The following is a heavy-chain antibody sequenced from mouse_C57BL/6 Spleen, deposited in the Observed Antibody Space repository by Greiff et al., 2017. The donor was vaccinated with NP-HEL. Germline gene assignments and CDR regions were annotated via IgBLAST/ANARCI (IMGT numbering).Heavy chain of an antibody. CDR1: GFTFSSYA. J-gene: IGHJ3*01. CDR2: ISDGGSYT. Sequence: DVMLVESGGGLVKPGGSLKLSCAASGFTFSSYAMSWVRQTPEKRLEWVATISDGGSYTYYPDNVKGRFTISRDNAKNNLYLQMSHLKSEDTAMYYCAREGGNYGWFAYWGQGTLVTVSA. V-gene: IGHV5-4*01. D-gene: IGHD2-1*01. CDR3: AREGGNYGWFAY.